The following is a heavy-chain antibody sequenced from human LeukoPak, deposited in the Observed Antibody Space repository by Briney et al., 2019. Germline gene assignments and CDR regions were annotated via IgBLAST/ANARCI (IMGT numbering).Heavy chain of an antibody. CDR1: GGSFSGYY. CDR2: INHSGST. CDR3: ARGGSDYLRYYFDH. J-gene: IGHJ4*02. D-gene: IGHD3-22*01. Sequence: SETLSLTCAVYGGSFSGYYWSWLRQPPGKGLEWIGEINHSGSTNYNPSLKSRVTISVDTSKNRFSLKLSSVTAADTAVYYCARGGSDYLRYYFDHWGQGTLVTVSS. V-gene: IGHV4-34*01.